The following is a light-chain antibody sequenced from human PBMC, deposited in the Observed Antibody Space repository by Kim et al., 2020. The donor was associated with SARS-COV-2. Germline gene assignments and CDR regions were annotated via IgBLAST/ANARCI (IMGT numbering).Light chain of an antibody. CDR2: AAS. V-gene: IGKV1-8*01. Sequence: ASTGDRVTLTCRASQGISSYLAWYQQKPGKAPKLLIYAASTLQSGVPSRFSGSGSGTNFTLTISCLQSEDFATYYCQQYYSYPRTFGQGTKVDIK. J-gene: IGKJ1*01. CDR1: QGISSY. CDR3: QQYYSYPRT.